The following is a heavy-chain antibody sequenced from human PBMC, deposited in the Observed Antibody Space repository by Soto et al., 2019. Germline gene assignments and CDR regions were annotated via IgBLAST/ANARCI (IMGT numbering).Heavy chain of an antibody. CDR3: ARIPSPQGGMDV. J-gene: IGHJ6*02. CDR1: RFSLSTTGMC. Sequence: SGPTLVNPTPTLTLTCTFSRFSLSTTGMCVSWIRQPPGNALEWLALIDWDDDKSYSTYLQTRLTISKDTTKNQVVRTMTNMVPADTATYYSARIPSPQGGMDVWGQGTPVTVSS. CDR2: IDWDDDK. V-gene: IGHV2-70*01.